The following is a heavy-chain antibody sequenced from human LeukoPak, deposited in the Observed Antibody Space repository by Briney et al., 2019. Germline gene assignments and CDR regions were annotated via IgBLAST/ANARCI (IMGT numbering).Heavy chain of an antibody. CDR3: ARSPCSSTSCYYYYGMDV. V-gene: IGHV4-34*01. D-gene: IGHD2-2*01. CDR2: INHSGST. Sequence: PSETLSLTCAVYGGSFSGYYWSWIRQPPGKGLEWIGEINHSGSTNYNPSLKSRVTISVDTSKNQFSLKVSSVTAADTAVYYCARSPCSSTSCYYYYGMDVWGQGTTVTVSS. CDR1: GGSFSGYY. J-gene: IGHJ6*02.